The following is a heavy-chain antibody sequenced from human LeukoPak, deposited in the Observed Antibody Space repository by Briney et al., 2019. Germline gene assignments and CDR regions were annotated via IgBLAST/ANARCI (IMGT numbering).Heavy chain of an antibody. D-gene: IGHD3-3*01. CDR1: GYTFTGYY. Sequence: ASVKVSCKASGYTFTGYYMHWVRQAPGQGLEWMGWINPNSGGTNYAQKFQGRVTMTRDTSISTAYMELSRLRSDDTAMYYCARSDVLRFLEWTSTLNFDYWGQGTLVTVSS. V-gene: IGHV1-2*02. J-gene: IGHJ4*02. CDR2: INPNSGGT. CDR3: ARSDVLRFLEWTSTLNFDY.